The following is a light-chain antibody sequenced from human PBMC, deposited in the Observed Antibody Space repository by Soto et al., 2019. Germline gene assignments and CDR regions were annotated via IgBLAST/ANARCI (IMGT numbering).Light chain of an antibody. CDR1: SSNIGAGYD. Sequence: QSVLTQPPSVSGAPGQRVTISCTGSSSNIGAGYDVHWYQPLPGTAPKLLIYGNSNRPSGVPDRFSGSKSGTSASLAITGLQAEDEADYYCQSYDSSMSGSAFGTGTKVTV. CDR2: GNS. J-gene: IGLJ1*01. V-gene: IGLV1-40*01. CDR3: QSYDSSMSGSA.